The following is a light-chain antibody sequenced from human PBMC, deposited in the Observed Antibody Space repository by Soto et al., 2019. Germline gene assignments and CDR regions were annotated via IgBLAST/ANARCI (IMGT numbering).Light chain of an antibody. V-gene: IGKV3-20*01. Sequence: EIVWTQSPGTLSLSPGERATLSCRASQSVSSSYLAWYQQKPGKAPRLLIYGASSSATGIPDRFSGSGSGTDLTLTISRLEPEDVAVYYCQQYGSSLFTFDPGTKVDIK. CDR1: QSVSSSY. CDR2: GAS. J-gene: IGKJ3*01. CDR3: QQYGSSLFT.